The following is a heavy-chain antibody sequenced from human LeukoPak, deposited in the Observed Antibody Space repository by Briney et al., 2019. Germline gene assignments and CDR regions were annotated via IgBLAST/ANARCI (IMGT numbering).Heavy chain of an antibody. J-gene: IGHJ4*02. CDR2: ISYDGSNK. D-gene: IGHD3-22*01. CDR3: ARDSLHYYDSSGYQGALFDY. Sequence: GGSLRLSCAASGFTFSSYAMHWVRQAPGKGLEWVAVISYDGSNKYYADSVKGRFTISGDNSKNTLYLQMNSLRAEDTAVYYCARDSLHYYDSSGYQGALFDYWGQGTLVTVSS. V-gene: IGHV3-30-3*01. CDR1: GFTFSSYA.